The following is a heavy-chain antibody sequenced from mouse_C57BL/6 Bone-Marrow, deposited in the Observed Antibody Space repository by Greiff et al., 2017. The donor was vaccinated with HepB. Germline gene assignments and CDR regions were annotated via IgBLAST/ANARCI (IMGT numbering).Heavy chain of an antibody. CDR3: ARGGGSQATLFAY. D-gene: IGHD3-2*02. CDR2: IYPRSGNT. J-gene: IGHJ3*01. V-gene: IGHV1-81*01. Sequence: QVHVKQSGAELARPGASVKLSCKASGYTFTSSGISWVKQRTGQGLEWIGEIYPRSGNTYYNEKFKGKATLTADKYSSTAYMELRSLTSEDSAVYFCARGGGSQATLFAYWGQGTLVTVSA. CDR1: GYTFTSSG.